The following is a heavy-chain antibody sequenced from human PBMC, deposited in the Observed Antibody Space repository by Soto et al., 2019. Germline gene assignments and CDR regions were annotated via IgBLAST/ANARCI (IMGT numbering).Heavy chain of an antibody. CDR2: IYYSRST. CDR3: ATVKQQLIDY. D-gene: IGHD6-13*01. J-gene: IGHJ4*02. Sequence: SESLSLTCSVSGDSISSGGYYWGCLRQHPGQGRQWIGYIYYSRSTYYNPSHRSRVIISVDTSDNQFSLDLTSVTAADTGVYDWATVKQQLIDYWGQGTPVTVSS. CDR1: GDSISSGGYY. V-gene: IGHV4-31*03.